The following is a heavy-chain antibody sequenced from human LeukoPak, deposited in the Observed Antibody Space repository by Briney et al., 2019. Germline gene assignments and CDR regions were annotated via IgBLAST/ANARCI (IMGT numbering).Heavy chain of an antibody. Sequence: PGGSLRLSCATSGFIFSNYWMSWVRQAPGKGLEWVANINQDGSQKYYVDSVKGRFTISRDNAKNSLYVQMNSLRAEDTAVYYCARGRTILLDFWGQGALVTVSS. CDR1: GFIFSNYW. CDR3: ARGRTILLDF. V-gene: IGHV3-7*01. J-gene: IGHJ4*02. D-gene: IGHD2-2*02. CDR2: INQDGSQK.